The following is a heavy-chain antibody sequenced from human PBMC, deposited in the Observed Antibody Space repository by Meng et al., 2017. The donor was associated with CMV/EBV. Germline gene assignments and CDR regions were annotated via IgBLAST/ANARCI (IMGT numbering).Heavy chain of an antibody. J-gene: IGHJ5*02. CDR2: MNPNSGNT. D-gene: IGHD1-26*01. V-gene: IGHV1-8*01. CDR1: GYTFTRYD. CDR3: ARGVIVGATGWFDP. Sequence: ASGYTFTRYDINGVRQATGQGLEWMGWMNPNSGNTGYAQTFQGSVTMTRNTSISTAYMELSSLRSEDTAMYYCARGVIVGATGWFDPWGQGTLVTVSS.